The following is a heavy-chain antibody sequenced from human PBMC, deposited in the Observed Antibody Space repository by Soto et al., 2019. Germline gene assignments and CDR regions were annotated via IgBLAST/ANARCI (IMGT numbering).Heavy chain of an antibody. J-gene: IGHJ6*02. CDR2: IIPISGTT. CDR3: ARVRCFNGLCHTADYGMDV. Sequence: GASVKVSCKASGDVFRSNGINWVRQAPGQGLEWMGGIIPISGTTNYAQKFQGRVAITADESTDTVYMELSRLRSEDTAVYFCARVRCFNGLCHTADYGMDVWGQGXTVTVYS. D-gene: IGHD2-8*01. CDR1: GDVFRSNG. V-gene: IGHV1-69*13.